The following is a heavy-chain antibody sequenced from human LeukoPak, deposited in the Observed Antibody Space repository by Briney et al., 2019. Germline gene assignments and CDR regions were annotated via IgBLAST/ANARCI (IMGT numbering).Heavy chain of an antibody. Sequence: SETLSLTCTVSGGSISSYYWSWIRQPPGKGLEWIGYIYTSGSTNYNPSLKSRVTISVDTSKNQFSLKLSSVTAADTAVYYCARQVRTIFGVVTNAYYYYYMDVWGKGATVTVSS. D-gene: IGHD3-3*01. CDR2: IYTSGST. CDR1: GGSISSYY. J-gene: IGHJ6*03. V-gene: IGHV4-4*09. CDR3: ARQVRTIFGVVTNAYYYYYMDV.